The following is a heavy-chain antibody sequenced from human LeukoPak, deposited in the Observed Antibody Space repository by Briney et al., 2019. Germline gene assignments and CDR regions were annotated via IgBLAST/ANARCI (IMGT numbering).Heavy chain of an antibody. Sequence: SVKVSCKASGGTFSSYAISWVRQAPGQGLEWTGGIIPIFGTANYAQKFQGRVTITADKSTSTAYMELSSLRSEDTAVYYCARGDYGDYGRAFDIWGQGTMVTVSS. V-gene: IGHV1-69*06. J-gene: IGHJ3*02. CDR2: IIPIFGTA. CDR3: ARGDYGDYGRAFDI. CDR1: GGTFSSYA. D-gene: IGHD4-17*01.